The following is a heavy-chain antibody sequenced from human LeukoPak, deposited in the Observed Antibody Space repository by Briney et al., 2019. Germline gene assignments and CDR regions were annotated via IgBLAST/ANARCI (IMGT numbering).Heavy chain of an antibody. CDR2: IYPGDSDT. CDR1: GYSFTSYW. D-gene: IGHD3-10*01. CDR3: ARLALLWFGDDGQGGSWFDY. J-gene: IGHJ4*02. V-gene: IGHV5-51*01. Sequence: GESLKISCKGSGYSFTSYWIGWVRQMPGKGLEWMGIIYPGDSDTRYSPSFQGQVTISADKSISTAYLQWSSLQASDTAMYYCARLALLWFGDDGQGGSWFDYWGQGTLVTVSS.